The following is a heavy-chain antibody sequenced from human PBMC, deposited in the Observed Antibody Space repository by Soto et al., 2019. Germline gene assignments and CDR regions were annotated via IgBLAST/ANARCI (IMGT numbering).Heavy chain of an antibody. D-gene: IGHD5-12*01. CDR2: IKQDGSEK. Sequence: PGGSLRLSCAASGFTFSSYWMSWVRQAPGKGLEWVANIKQDGSEKYYVDSVKGRFTISRDNAKNSLYLQMNSLRAEDTAVYYWARRVVGTDRNYLDYWGQGTLVTVSS. CDR1: GFTFSSYW. V-gene: IGHV3-7*01. CDR3: ARRVVGTDRNYLDY. J-gene: IGHJ4*02.